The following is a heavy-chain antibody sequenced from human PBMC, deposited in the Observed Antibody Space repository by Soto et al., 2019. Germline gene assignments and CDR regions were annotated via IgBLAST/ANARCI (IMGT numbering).Heavy chain of an antibody. CDR3: AKSERVDY. J-gene: IGHJ4*02. CDR2: IYSDGRT. Sequence: ESGGDLIQPGGSLRLSCAASGFTVSNTYMSWVRQAPGKGLECVSIIYSDGRTFYADSVKGRFTISRDNSKNTLFLQMNSLREEDTAVYYCAKSERVDYWGQGTLVTVSS. V-gene: IGHV3-53*01. D-gene: IGHD6-25*01. CDR1: GFTVSNTY.